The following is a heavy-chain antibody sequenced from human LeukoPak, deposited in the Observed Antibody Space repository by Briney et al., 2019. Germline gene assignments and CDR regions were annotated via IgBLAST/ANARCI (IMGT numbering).Heavy chain of an antibody. D-gene: IGHD4-17*01. CDR2: ISSSSSYI. V-gene: IGHV3-21*01. CDR3: ASHGHGDPYFDY. J-gene: IGHJ4*02. Sequence: GGSLRLSCAASGFTFSSYSMNWVRQAPGKGLEWVSSISSSSSYIYYADSVKGRFTISRDNAKNSLYLQMNSLRAEDTAVYYCASHGHGDPYFDYWGQGTLVTASS. CDR1: GFTFSSYS.